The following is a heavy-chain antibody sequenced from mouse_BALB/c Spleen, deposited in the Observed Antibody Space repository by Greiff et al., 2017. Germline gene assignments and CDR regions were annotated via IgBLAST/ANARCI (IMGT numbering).Heavy chain of an antibody. CDR3: ARGNGNSWFAY. Sequence: QVHVKQSGAELVRPGASVKLSCKASGYTFTSYWMNWVKQRPEQGLEWIGRIDPYDSETHYNQKFKDKAILTVDKSSSTAYMQLSSLTSEDSAVYYCARGNGNSWFAYWGQGTLVTVSA. J-gene: IGHJ3*01. CDR2: IDPYDSET. D-gene: IGHD2-1*01. CDR1: GYTFTSYW. V-gene: IGHV1-52*01.